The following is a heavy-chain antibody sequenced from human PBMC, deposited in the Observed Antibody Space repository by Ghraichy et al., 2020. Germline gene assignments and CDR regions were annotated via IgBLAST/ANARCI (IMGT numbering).Heavy chain of an antibody. CDR1: GFTFSSYA. Sequence: GGSLRLSCAASGFTFSSYAMSWVRQAPGKGLEWVSAISGSGGSTYYADSVKGRFTISRDNSKNTLYLQMNSLRAEDTAVYYCAKEHLRFYGSGSYYIRPIHYFDYWGQGTLVTVSS. CDR2: ISGSGGST. D-gene: IGHD3-10*01. CDR3: AKEHLRFYGSGSYYIRPIHYFDY. V-gene: IGHV3-23*01. J-gene: IGHJ4*02.